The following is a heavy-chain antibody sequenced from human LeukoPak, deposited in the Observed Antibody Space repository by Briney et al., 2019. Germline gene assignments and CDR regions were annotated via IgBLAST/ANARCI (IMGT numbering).Heavy chain of an antibody. V-gene: IGHV4-4*02. Sequence: AGTLSLTCAVSGGSISSSNWRSWVRQPPGKGLEWIGEIYHSGSTNYNPSLKSRVTISVDKSKNQFSLKLSSVTAADTAVYYCARVRFFRWIAARPVAFDIWGQGTMVTVSS. CDR2: IYHSGST. J-gene: IGHJ3*02. CDR3: ARVRFFRWIAARPVAFDI. D-gene: IGHD6-6*01. CDR1: GGSISSSNW.